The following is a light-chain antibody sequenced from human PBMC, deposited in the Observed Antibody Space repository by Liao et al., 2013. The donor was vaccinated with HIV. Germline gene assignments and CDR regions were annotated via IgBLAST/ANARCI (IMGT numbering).Light chain of an antibody. J-gene: IGLJ2*01. CDR1: NIGTKG. V-gene: IGLV3-21*04. CDR3: QVWDSSNDHVV. CDR2: YDT. Sequence: SYVLTQPPSVSVAPGQTASITCGGDNIGTKGVHWYQQRPGQAPVLVMYYDTDRPSGIPEQFSGSNSGNTATLTISRVEAGDEADYYCQVWDSSNDHVVFGGGTKLTVL.